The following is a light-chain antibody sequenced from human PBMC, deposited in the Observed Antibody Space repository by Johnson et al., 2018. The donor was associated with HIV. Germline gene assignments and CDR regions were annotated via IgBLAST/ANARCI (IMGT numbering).Light chain of an antibody. CDR2: ENN. CDR3: GTWDSSLSDFYV. V-gene: IGLV1-51*02. Sequence: HSVLTQPPSVSAAPGQKVTISCSGSSSNIGNNYVSWYQQLPGTAPKLLIYENNKRPSGIPDRFSGSKSGTSATLGITGLQTGDEADYYCGTWDSSLSDFYVFGTGTKVTVL. J-gene: IGLJ1*01. CDR1: SSNIGNNY.